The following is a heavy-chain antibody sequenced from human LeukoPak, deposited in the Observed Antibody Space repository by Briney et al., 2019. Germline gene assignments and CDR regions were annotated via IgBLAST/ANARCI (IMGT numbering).Heavy chain of an antibody. V-gene: IGHV3-74*01. CDR1: GFTFSSYW. Sequence: GGSLRLSCAASGFTFSSYWMNWVRQAPGKGLVWVSRIASDGSSTTYADSVKGRFSISRDNAKYTLYLQMNSLRVEDTAVYYCARGRPHGNDYWGQGTLVTVSS. J-gene: IGHJ4*02. CDR2: IASDGSST. CDR3: ARGRPHGNDY. D-gene: IGHD4-23*01.